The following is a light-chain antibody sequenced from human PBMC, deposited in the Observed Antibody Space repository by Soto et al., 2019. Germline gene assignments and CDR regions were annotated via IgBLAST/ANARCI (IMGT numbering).Light chain of an antibody. CDR2: AAF. CDR3: LQDYNYPLT. CDR1: QGIRNE. V-gene: IGKV1-6*01. Sequence: AIQMTQSPSSLSASVGDRVTITCRASQGIRNELGWYQEKPGKAPKLLIYAAFTLQSRVPSRFSGSGSGTDFTLTISSLQPEDFATYYCLQDYNYPLTFGGGTKVEIK. J-gene: IGKJ4*01.